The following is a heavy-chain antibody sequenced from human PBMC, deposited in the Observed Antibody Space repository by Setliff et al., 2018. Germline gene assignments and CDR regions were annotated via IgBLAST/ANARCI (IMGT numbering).Heavy chain of an antibody. CDR2: IKKDGSIK. Sequence: GGSLRLSCAASGFTFRSYWMSWVRQAPGKGLEWVANIKKDGSIKYYLDSVRGRFTISRDNAENSLTLQMNSLRAEDTAVYYCARGTYEVSAGDYWGQGTLVTVSS. CDR1: GFTFRSYW. CDR3: ARGTYEVSAGDY. V-gene: IGHV3-7*01. J-gene: IGHJ4*02. D-gene: IGHD3-3*01.